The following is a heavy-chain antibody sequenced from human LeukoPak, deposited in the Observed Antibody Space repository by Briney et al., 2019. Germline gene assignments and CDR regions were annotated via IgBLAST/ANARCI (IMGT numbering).Heavy chain of an antibody. CDR1: GFTVSSNY. Sequence: PGGSLRLSCAASGFTVSSNYMSWVRQAPGKGLEWVGRIKSKTDGGTTDYAAPVKGRFTISRDDSKNTLYLQMNSLKTEDTAVYYCTTDAGYSSRWYNYWGQGTLVTVSS. V-gene: IGHV3-15*01. CDR3: TTDAGYSSRWYNY. CDR2: IKSKTDGGTT. D-gene: IGHD6-13*01. J-gene: IGHJ4*02.